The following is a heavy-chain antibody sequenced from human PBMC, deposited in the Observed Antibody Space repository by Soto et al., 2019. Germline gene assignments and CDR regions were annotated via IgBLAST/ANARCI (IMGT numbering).Heavy chain of an antibody. V-gene: IGHV4-61*01. CDR3: ARSMFYSDGSNYSPFDY. CDR1: GGSVSSGNYY. D-gene: IGHD3-22*01. Sequence: SETLSLTCIVSGGSVSSGNYYWSWIRQPPGEGLEWIGYFYYTGSINYNPSLKSRVTISIDASKNQFSLRLSSVTAADTAVYYCARSMFYSDGSNYSPFDYWGQGTLVTVSS. CDR2: FYYTGSI. J-gene: IGHJ4*02.